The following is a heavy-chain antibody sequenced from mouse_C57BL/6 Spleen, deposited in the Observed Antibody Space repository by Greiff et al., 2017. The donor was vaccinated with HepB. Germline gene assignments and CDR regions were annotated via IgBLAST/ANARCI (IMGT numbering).Heavy chain of an antibody. CDR3: ARYDTTVGYYFDY. D-gene: IGHD1-1*01. CDR2: IDPEDGDT. J-gene: IGHJ2*01. V-gene: IGHV14-2*01. CDR1: GFNIKDYY. Sequence: VQLQQSGAELVKPGASVKLSCTASGFNIKDYYMHWVKQRTEQGLEWIGRIDPEDGDTKYAPKFQGKATITADTSSNTAYLQLSSRTSEDTAVYYCARYDTTVGYYFDYWGQGTTLTVSS.